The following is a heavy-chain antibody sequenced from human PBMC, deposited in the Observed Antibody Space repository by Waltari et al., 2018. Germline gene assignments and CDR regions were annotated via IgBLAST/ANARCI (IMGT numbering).Heavy chain of an antibody. Sequence: QLQLQESGPGLVTPSETLSLTCTVSGDSISGSTYYWGWIRQPPGQGLEWIGSISYSGTTYCNPSLKSRVTMSVDTSKNQFSLNLSAVTAADTAVFYCVRPGSSVGWYYFDYWGQGTLVTVSS. V-gene: IGHV4-39*01. J-gene: IGHJ4*02. CDR3: VRPGSSVGWYYFDY. CDR2: ISYSGTT. D-gene: IGHD6-19*01. CDR1: GDSISGSTYY.